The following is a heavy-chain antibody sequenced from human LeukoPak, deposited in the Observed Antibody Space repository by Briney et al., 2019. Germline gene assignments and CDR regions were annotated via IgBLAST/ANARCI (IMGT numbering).Heavy chain of an antibody. V-gene: IGHV4-59*01. CDR1: GGSISSYY. Sequence: SETLSFTCTVSGGSISSYYWNWIRQPPGKGLEWMGYLYYGGNTNYNPSLKSRATISVDTSKNQFSLKLSSGTDADAAGYYCAGEIYCSGGSCYSAAFDIWGEGTMVSVSS. CDR3: AGEIYCSGGSCYSAAFDI. J-gene: IGHJ3*02. D-gene: IGHD2-15*01. CDR2: LYYGGNT.